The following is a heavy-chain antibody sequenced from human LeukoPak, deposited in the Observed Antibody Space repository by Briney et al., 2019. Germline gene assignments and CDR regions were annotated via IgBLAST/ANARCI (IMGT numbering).Heavy chain of an antibody. D-gene: IGHD4-23*01. CDR3: ARENYGGNSVFDY. CDR2: INPNSGGT. J-gene: IGHJ4*02. V-gene: IGHV1-2*02. CDR1: GYTFTGYY. Sequence: ASVKVSCKASGYTFTGYYMHWVRQAPGQGLEWMGWINPNSGGTNYAQKFQGRVTMTRDTSISTAYMELSRLRSDDTAVNYCARENYGGNSVFDYWGQGTLVTVSS.